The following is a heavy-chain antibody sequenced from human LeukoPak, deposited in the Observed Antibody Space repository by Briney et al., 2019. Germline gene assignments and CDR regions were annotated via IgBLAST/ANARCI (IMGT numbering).Heavy chain of an antibody. V-gene: IGHV1-2*02. CDR2: INPNRGGT. CDR1: GYTFTGYY. D-gene: IGHD6-19*01. CDR3: ARVWGIAVAGSLTPTLGALDY. Sequence: ASVKVSCKASGYTFTGYYMHWVRQAPGQGLEWMGWINPNRGGTNYAQKFHGRVTMTRDTSISTAYMALSRLRSDDTAVYYCARVWGIAVAGSLTPTLGALDYWGQGTLVTVSS. J-gene: IGHJ4*02.